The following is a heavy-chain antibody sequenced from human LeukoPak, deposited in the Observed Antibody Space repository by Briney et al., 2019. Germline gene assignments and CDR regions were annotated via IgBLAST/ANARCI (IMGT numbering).Heavy chain of an antibody. V-gene: IGHV3-23*01. CDR1: GFTFSNYA. Sequence: GGSLRLSCAASGFTFSNYAMSCVRQAPGKGLEWVSGISSSGGSTYSAGSVKGRFTISRDNAKSTLYVQMNSLRAEDTAVYYCAKDHYSNSGYFDYWGQGTLVTVSS. CDR2: ISSSGGST. J-gene: IGHJ4*02. CDR3: AKDHYSNSGYFDY. D-gene: IGHD4-11*01.